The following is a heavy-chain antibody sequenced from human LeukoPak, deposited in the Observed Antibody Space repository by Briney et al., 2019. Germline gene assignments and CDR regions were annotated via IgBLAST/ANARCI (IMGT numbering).Heavy chain of an antibody. CDR1: GFTFSSYG. CDR2: ISYDGSNK. CDR3: VREGVSSTWDNWYFDL. V-gene: IGHV3-30*03. Sequence: PGGSLRLSCAASGFTFSSYGMHWVRQAPGKGLEWVAVISYDGSNKYYADSVKGRFTISREDAKNSLYLQMNSLKAGDTAVYFCVREGVSSTWDNWYFDLWGRGTLVTVSS. D-gene: IGHD2-2*01. J-gene: IGHJ2*01.